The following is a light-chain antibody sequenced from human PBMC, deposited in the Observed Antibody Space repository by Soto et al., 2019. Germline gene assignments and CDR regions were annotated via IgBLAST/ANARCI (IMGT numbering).Light chain of an antibody. J-gene: IGKJ4*01. V-gene: IGKV1-13*02. CDR3: QQFNTYPLT. CDR1: PDISTE. CDR2: DAS. Sequence: AIQLTQSPSSLSASVGDRVTIRCRAGPDISTEIAWYQQKPGKAPKLLIYDASTLESGVPSRFSGSGSGTDFTLTISSLQPEDFATYYCQQFNTYPLTFGGGTKV.